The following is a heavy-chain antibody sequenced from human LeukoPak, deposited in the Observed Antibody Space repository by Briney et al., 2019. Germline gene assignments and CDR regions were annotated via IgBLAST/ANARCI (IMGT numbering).Heavy chain of an antibody. Sequence: SVKVSCKASGYTFTSYAISWVRQAPGQGLEWMGRIIPILGIANYAQKFQGRVTITADKSTSTAYMELSSLRSEDTAVYYCAREGYSGSYDDAFDIWGQGTMVTVSS. V-gene: IGHV1-69*04. CDR1: GYTFTSYA. D-gene: IGHD1-26*01. CDR3: AREGYSGSYDDAFDI. CDR2: IIPILGIA. J-gene: IGHJ3*02.